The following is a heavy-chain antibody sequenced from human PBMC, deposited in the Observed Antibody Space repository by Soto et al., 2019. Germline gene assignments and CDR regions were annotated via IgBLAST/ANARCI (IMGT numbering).Heavy chain of an antibody. CDR1: GGSISPYF. D-gene: IGHD5-12*01. V-gene: IGHV4-4*07. CDR3: ARDGGYTGYEQGNPFDI. J-gene: IGHJ3*02. Sequence: QVQLQESGPGLVKPSETLSLTCTVSGGSISPYFWSWIRQPAGKGLEWIGRMYATGTTNYNPSLKSRVSMSIDTFENQFSLKLRSVTAADTAVYYCARDGGYTGYEQGNPFDIWGQGTMVSVSS. CDR2: MYATGTT.